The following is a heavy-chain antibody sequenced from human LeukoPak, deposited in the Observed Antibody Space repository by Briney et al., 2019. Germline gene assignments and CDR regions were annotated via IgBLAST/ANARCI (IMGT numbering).Heavy chain of an antibody. D-gene: IGHD3-3*01. J-gene: IGHJ6*03. Sequence: ASVKASCKASGYTFTSYGISWVRQAPGQGLEWMGWISAYNGNTNYAQKLQGRVTMTTDTSTSTAYMELRSLRSDDTAVYYCARDLRRFLEWLPDYYYYMDVWGKGTTVTVSS. V-gene: IGHV1-18*01. CDR1: GYTFTSYG. CDR2: ISAYNGNT. CDR3: ARDLRRFLEWLPDYYYYMDV.